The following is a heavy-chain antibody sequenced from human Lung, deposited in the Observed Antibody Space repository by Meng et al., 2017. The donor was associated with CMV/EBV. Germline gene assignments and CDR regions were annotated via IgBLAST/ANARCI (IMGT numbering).Heavy chain of an antibody. CDR3: ARERGYWGTTSCSYYFDY. D-gene: IGHD2-2*01. CDR1: GYSFTSYG. V-gene: IGHV1-18*01. J-gene: IGHJ4*02. CDR2: ISPYGGNT. Sequence: ASXXVSXKASGYSFTSYGIIWVRQAPGHGLEWMGWISPYGGNTNYAQTLQDRVTMTTDTTTSTAYMELRSLRSHDTAVYFCARERGYWGTTSCSYYFDYWGQGXLVTVSS.